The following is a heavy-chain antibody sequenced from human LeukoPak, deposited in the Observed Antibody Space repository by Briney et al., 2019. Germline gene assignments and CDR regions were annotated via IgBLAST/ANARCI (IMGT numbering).Heavy chain of an antibody. D-gene: IGHD1-1*01. CDR3: AKNRGGIYKYYMDA. J-gene: IGHJ6*03. CDR1: GFTFNNYA. CDR2: VSGSGGAT. Sequence: GGSLRLSCAASGFTFNNYAMSWVRQAPGMGLEWLSDVSGSGGATYYAASVKGRFTISRDNSKNTVYLQMGSLRAEATAVYYCAKNRGGIYKYYMDAWGNGTTFTVSS. V-gene: IGHV3-23*01.